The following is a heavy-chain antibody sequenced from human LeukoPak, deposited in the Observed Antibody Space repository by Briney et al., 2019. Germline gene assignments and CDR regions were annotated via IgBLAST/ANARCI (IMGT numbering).Heavy chain of an antibody. J-gene: IGHJ3*02. CDR1: GYTFIGYY. CDR2: INPNSGGT. CDR3: ARGFAEEGTTTGAFDI. V-gene: IGHV1-2*02. D-gene: IGHD1-7*01. Sequence: ASVKVSCKASGYTFIGYYVHWVRQAPGQGLEWMGWINPNSGGTNYAQKFQGRVTMTRDTSISTAYMELRRLGSDDMAVYYCARGFAEEGTTTGAFDIWGHGTMVTVSS.